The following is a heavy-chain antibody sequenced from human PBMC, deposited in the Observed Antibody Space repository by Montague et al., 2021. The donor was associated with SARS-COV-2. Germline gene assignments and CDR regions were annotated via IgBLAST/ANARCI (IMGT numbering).Heavy chain of an antibody. Sequence: SLRLSCAASGFTFRSYEMNWVRQAPGKGLEWVSYISSSGSTIYYVDSVKGRFTISRDNSKNTLYLQMNSLRVEDTAVYYCARDCRSSSCTNWGYWGQGTLVTVSS. V-gene: IGHV3-48*03. D-gene: IGHD2-2*01. CDR2: ISSSGSTI. CDR3: ARDCRSSSCTNWGY. CDR1: GFTFRSYE. J-gene: IGHJ4*02.